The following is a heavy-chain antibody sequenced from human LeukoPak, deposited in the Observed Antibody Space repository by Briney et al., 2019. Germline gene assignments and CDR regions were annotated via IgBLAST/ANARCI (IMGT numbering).Heavy chain of an antibody. Sequence: GASVKVSCKASGGTFSSYAISWVRQAPGQGLEWMGGIIPIFGIANYAQKFQGRVTITADKSTSTAYMELSSLRSEDTAVYYCARRPSKYYDILTGYYRSEFDYWGQGTLVTVSS. CDR3: ARRPSKYYDILTGYYRSEFDY. J-gene: IGHJ4*02. CDR1: GGTFSSYA. CDR2: IIPIFGIA. D-gene: IGHD3-9*01. V-gene: IGHV1-69*17.